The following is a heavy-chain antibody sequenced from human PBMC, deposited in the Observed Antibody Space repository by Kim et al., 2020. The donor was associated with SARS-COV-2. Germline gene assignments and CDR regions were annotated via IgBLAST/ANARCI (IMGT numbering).Heavy chain of an antibody. CDR3: AARPAVRGALWWYFDL. D-gene: IGHD3-10*01. CDR2: IVVGSGNT. CDR1: GFTFTSSA. Sequence: SVKVSCKASGFTFTSSAVQWVRQARGQRLEWIGWIVVGSGNTNYAQKFQERVTITRDMSTSTAYMELSSLRSEDTAVYYCAARPAVRGALWWYFDLWGRGTLVTVSS. J-gene: IGHJ2*01. V-gene: IGHV1-58*01.